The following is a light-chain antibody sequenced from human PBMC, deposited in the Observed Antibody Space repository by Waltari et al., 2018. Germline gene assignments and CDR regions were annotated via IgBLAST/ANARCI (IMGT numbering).Light chain of an antibody. CDR2: DVT. J-gene: IGLJ1*01. V-gene: IGLV2-14*03. Sequence: HSALTQPASVSGSPGQSITPSCPGTRSPVCVYDFVSWYRQHPEKAPNLIIFDVTERPSGISARFSGSKSGNTASLTISGLQSDDEADYYCASYTSSSNYVFGSGTTVTV. CDR3: ASYTSSSNYV. CDR1: RSPVCVYDF.